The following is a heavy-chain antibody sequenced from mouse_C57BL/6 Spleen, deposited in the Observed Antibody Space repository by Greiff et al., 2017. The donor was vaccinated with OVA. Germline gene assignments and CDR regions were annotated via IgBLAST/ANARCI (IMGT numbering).Heavy chain of an antibody. CDR2: ISDGGSYT. Sequence: EVHLVESGGGLVKPGGSLKLSCAASGFTFSSYAMSWVRQTPEKRLEWVATISDGGSYTSSPATVTGRFTSSRDNAKNNLYLQKSHLKAEDTAMYYCARVRNYWYWDVWGTGTTVTVSS. CDR1: GFTFSSYA. V-gene: IGHV5-4*01. J-gene: IGHJ1*03. CDR3: ARVRNYWYWDV.